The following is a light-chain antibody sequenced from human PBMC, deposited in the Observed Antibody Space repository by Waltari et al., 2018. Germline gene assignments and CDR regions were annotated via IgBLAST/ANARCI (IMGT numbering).Light chain of an antibody. CDR2: GTS. V-gene: IGKV1-16*02. CDR1: QGIRNY. J-gene: IGKJ2*01. Sequence: DIQMTQSPSSLSAFVGDRVTITCRASQGIRNYLAWFQQKPREAPRSLIYGTSSLRSGVPSKFSGSGSGTEFTLTISSLQPEDSATYYCQQYATDPFTFGQGTKLEIK. CDR3: QQYATDPFT.